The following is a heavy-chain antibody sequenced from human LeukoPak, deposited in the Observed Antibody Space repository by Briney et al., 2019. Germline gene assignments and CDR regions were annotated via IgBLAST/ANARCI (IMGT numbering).Heavy chain of an antibody. J-gene: IGHJ6*03. V-gene: IGHV1-2*06. D-gene: IGHD2-2*01. CDR3: ARGQRVPAAMIYYYYYMDV. CDR1: GYTFTGYY. Sequence: GASVKVSCKASGYTFTGYYMHWVRQAPGQGLEWMGRINPNSGGTNYAQKFQGRVTMTRDTSISTAYMELSRLRSEDTAVYYCARGQRVPAAMIYYYYYMDVWGKGTTVTVSS. CDR2: INPNSGGT.